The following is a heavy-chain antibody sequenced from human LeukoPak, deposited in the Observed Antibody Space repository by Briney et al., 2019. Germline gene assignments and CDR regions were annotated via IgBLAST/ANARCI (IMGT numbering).Heavy chain of an antibody. J-gene: IGHJ3*02. Sequence: SETLSLTCTVSGGSISSYYWSWIRQPPGKGLEWIGYAYNSGSTNYNPSLKSRITISVETSKNQFSLKLNSVTAADTAVYYCARGKYSSSDAFDIWGQGKMVTVSS. V-gene: IGHV4-59*01. CDR1: GGSISSYY. CDR2: AYNSGST. D-gene: IGHD6-6*01. CDR3: ARGKYSSSDAFDI.